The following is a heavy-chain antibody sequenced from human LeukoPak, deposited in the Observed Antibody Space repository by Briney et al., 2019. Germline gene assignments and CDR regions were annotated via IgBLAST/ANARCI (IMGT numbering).Heavy chain of an antibody. D-gene: IGHD3-9*01. Sequence: SVKVSCTASGGTFSSYAISWVRQAPGQGLEWMGGIIPIFGTANYAQKFQGRVTITADESTSTAYMELSSLRSEDTAVYYCARKRTYYDILTGYYKGRWFDPWGQGTLVTVSS. CDR2: IIPIFGTA. V-gene: IGHV1-69*13. CDR3: ARKRTYYDILTGYYKGRWFDP. CDR1: GGTFSSYA. J-gene: IGHJ5*02.